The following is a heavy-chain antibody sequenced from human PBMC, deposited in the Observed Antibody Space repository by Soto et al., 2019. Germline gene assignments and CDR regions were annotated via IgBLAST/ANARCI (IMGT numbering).Heavy chain of an antibody. CDR1: GGSISSTTYY. V-gene: IGHV4-39*01. CDR2: VYYSGTT. J-gene: IGHJ1*01. CDR3: ARYYDTSNRPYFHH. Sequence: PSETLSLTCTVSGGSISSTTYYWAWIRQPPGKGLEWIGTVYYSGTTYYNPSLKTRLTISVDTSKNQFSLKLNSVTTADTAFYYCARYYDTSNRPYFHHWGQGTLVTVS. D-gene: IGHD3-22*01.